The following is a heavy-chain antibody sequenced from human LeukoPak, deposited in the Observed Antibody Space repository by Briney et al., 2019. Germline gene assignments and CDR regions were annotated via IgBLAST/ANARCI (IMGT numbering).Heavy chain of an antibody. D-gene: IGHD6-25*01. V-gene: IGHV1-18*01. CDR2: ISAYNGNT. CDR1: GYTFTSYG. J-gene: IGHJ4*02. CDR3: ARDHPRTPASYFDY. Sequence: ASVKVSCKASGYTFTSYGLTWVRQAPGQGLEWMGWISAYNGNTNYAQKLQGRVTMTTDTSTSTAYMELRSLRSDDTAVYYCARDHPRTPASYFDYWGQGTLVTVSS.